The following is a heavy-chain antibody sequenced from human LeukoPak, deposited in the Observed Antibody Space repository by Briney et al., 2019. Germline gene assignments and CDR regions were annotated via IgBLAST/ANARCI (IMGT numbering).Heavy chain of an antibody. J-gene: IGHJ3*02. V-gene: IGHV3-48*01. D-gene: IGHD4-11*01. Sequence: GGSLRLSCAPSGFTFSSYSMNWVRQAPGKGLEWVSYISSSSSTIYYADSVKGRFTISRDNAKNSLYLQMNSLRAEDTAVYYCARRHDYSIDDAFDIWGQGTMVTVS. CDR3: ARRHDYSIDDAFDI. CDR2: ISSSSSTI. CDR1: GFTFSSYS.